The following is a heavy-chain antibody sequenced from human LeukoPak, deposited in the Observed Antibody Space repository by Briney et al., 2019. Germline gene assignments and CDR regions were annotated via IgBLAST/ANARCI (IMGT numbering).Heavy chain of an antibody. D-gene: IGHD3-16*01. Sequence: PGRSMSLSCAASGLRLSSFGMSWVRQGPARGLEWFSRTRGDGETFYADSVKGGSTLSSDSSRNTVYFQLNNLRVEDTAIYYCAKASWVSSTDAVRWGQGTLVTVSS. J-gene: IGHJ4*02. V-gene: IGHV3-23*01. CDR1: GLRLSSFG. CDR2: TRGDGET. CDR3: AKASWVSSTDAVR.